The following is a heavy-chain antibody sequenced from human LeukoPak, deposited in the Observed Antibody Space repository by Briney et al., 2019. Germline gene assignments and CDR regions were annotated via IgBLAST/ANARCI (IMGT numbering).Heavy chain of an antibody. CDR3: AKTYYSSSGSWD. CDR2: IYYSGST. V-gene: IGHV4-31*03. D-gene: IGHD3-10*01. CDR1: AGSISSGAYY. Sequence: PSETLSLTCTVSAGSISSGAYYWSWVRQHPGKGLEWIGYIYYSGSTYYNPSLKSRVTVSLDTSKNQFSLRLNSVTAADTAVYYCAKTYYSSSGSWDWGQGTLVTVSS. J-gene: IGHJ1*01.